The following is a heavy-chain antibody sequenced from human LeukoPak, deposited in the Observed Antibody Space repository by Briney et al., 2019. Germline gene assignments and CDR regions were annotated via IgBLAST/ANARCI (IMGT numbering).Heavy chain of an antibody. CDR1: GFTFSSYA. D-gene: IGHD3-9*01. V-gene: IGHV3-23*01. CDR2: ISGSGGST. CDR3: AKEGTNYDILTGYYTYGMDV. J-gene: IGHJ6*02. Sequence: GGSLRLSCAASGFTFSSYAMSWVRQAPGKGLEWVSAISGSGGSTYYADSVKGRFTISRDNSKNTLYLQMNSLRAEDTAVYYCAKEGTNYDILTGYYTYGMDVWGQGTLVTVSS.